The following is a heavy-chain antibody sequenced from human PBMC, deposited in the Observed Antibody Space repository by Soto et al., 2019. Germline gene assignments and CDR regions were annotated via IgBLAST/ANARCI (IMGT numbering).Heavy chain of an antibody. Sequence: GGSLRLSCAASGLTVSNAYMAWVRQAPGMGLEWVSVIYDNGTTYYADSVKGRFTNSRDTSTNTLSLQMDSLRAEDTAVYYCVRPLPSGRNYGLDVWGQGTTVTVSS. D-gene: IGHD3-10*01. CDR2: IYDNGTT. CDR1: GLTVSNAY. V-gene: IGHV3-53*01. J-gene: IGHJ6*02. CDR3: VRPLPSGRNYGLDV.